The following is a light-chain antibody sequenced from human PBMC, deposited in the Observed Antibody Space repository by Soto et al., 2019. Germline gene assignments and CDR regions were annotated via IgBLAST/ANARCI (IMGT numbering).Light chain of an antibody. CDR2: DAS. CDR1: QSVSKY. V-gene: IGKV3-11*01. Sequence: EIVLTQSPATLSLSPGERATLSCRTSQSVSKYFAWYQQKPGRAPRLLIYDASSRATGIPARFIGSGSGTDFTLTISSLELVDFAIYYCQQRSNWPITYGQGTRLEI. J-gene: IGKJ5*01. CDR3: QQRSNWPIT.